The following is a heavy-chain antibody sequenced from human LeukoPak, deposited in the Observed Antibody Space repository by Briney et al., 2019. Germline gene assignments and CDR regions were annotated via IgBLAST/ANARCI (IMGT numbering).Heavy chain of an antibody. D-gene: IGHD5-12*01. J-gene: IGHJ4*02. CDR1: GFTFRSYA. V-gene: IGHV3-30-3*01. Sequence: SGGSLRLSCTASGFTFRSYAMHWVRQSPGKGLDWVAVISCDGSREYYTDSVKGRFIISRDDSKNTFFLQMSHLRAEDTAVYFCASGYDVWGSFDYWGQGPLVTVSS. CDR2: ISCDGSRE. CDR3: ASGYDVWGSFDY.